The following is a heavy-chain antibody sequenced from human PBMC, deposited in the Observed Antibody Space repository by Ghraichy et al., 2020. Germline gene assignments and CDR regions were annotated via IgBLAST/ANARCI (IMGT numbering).Heavy chain of an antibody. D-gene: IGHD3-22*01. CDR2: IRQDGSEK. CDR3: AREKAASSGYYFYYYGMDV. Sequence: GGSLRLSCAASGSKFSMSLLSWVRQAPGKGLEWVANIRQDGSEKYYVDSVKGRFTISRDNAKNSLYLQMNSLRAEDTAVYYCAREKAASSGYYFYYYGMDVWCQGTTVTVSS. V-gene: IGHV3-7*01. CDR1: GSKFSMSL. J-gene: IGHJ6*02.